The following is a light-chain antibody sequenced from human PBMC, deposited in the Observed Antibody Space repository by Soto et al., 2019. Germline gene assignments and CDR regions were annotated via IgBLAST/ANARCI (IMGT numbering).Light chain of an antibody. J-gene: IGKJ5*01. CDR2: HAY. CDR1: QSISSW. V-gene: IGKV1-9*01. Sequence: CVDLGGRRIITKQASQSISSWLAWYQQKPGTAHKVLIYHAYNLQSGVQSRFSGSRSGTEFNLTIRSLQLEYFPTYYCEQLNSDPPTFGQGTRLEIK. CDR3: EQLNSDPPT.